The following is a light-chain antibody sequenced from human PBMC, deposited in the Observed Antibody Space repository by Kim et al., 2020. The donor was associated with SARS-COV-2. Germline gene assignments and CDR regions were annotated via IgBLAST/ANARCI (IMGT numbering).Light chain of an antibody. CDR3: QSYDSSLSGWV. V-gene: IGLV1-40*01. CDR1: CSNMGAGND. CDR2: GNN. Sequence: RATTYCTRSCSNMGAGNDVHCNHQLPVTAPNLLTSGNNNRPSGVPDRFSGSKSGTSASLAMTGLQAEDEADYYCQSYDSSLSGWVFGGGTQLTVL. J-gene: IGLJ3*02.